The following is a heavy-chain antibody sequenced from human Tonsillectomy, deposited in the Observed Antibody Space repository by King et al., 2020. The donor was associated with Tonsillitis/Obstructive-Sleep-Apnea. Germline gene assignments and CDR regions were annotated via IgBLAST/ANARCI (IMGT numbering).Heavy chain of an antibody. J-gene: IGHJ4*02. CDR1: GFTFSSYS. CDR3: AREGDVDTAMVDY. CDR2: ISSSSSYI. Sequence: EVQLVESGGGLVKPGGSLRLSCAASGFTFSSYSMNWVRQAPGKGLEWVSSISSSSSYIYYADSVKGRFTISRDNAKNSLHLQMNSLRAEDTAVYYCAREGDVDTAMVDYWGQGTLVTVSS. V-gene: IGHV3-21*01. D-gene: IGHD5-18*01.